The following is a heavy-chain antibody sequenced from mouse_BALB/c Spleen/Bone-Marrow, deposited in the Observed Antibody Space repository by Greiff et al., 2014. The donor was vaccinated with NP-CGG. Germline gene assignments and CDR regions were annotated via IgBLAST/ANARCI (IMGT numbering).Heavy chain of an antibody. Sequence: VQLQQSGAELVRSGASVKLSCTASGFNIKDYYMHWVKQRPEQGLEWIGWIDPENGDTEYAPKFQGKATMTADTSSNKAYLQLSSLTSEDTAVYYCNARGDYDFDCFDYWGQGTTLTVSS. D-gene: IGHD2-4*01. CDR2: IDPENGDT. CDR1: GFNIKDYY. J-gene: IGHJ2*01. V-gene: IGHV14-4*02. CDR3: NARGDYDFDCFDY.